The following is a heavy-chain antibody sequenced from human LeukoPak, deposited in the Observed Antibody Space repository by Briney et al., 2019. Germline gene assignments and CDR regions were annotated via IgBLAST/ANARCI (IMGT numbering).Heavy chain of an antibody. V-gene: IGHV1-8*01. D-gene: IGHD2-15*01. CDR1: GYTFTSYD. CDR3: ARVGPATLPDFDY. J-gene: IGHJ4*02. CDR2: VNPNTGST. Sequence: ASVKVSCKASGYTFTSYDINWVRQATGQGLEWMGWVNPNTGSTAYAQKFQGRVTMTRNTSVSTAYMELSSLRSEDTAVYYCARVGPATLPDFDYWGQGTLVTVSS.